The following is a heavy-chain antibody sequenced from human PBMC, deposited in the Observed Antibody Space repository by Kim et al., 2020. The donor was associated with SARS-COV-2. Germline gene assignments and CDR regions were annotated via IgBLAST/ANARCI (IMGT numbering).Heavy chain of an antibody. J-gene: IGHJ5*02. CDR1: GFSFTTNG. D-gene: IGHD2-2*01. Sequence: ASVKVSCKTSGFSFTTNGISWVRQAPGQGLEWMGWISGHDAETAYAQSFQGRVTMTTDTSTSTAYMELRSLTSHDTATYYCATTSRFVMVPASNWFDAWDQGTLVTVSS. CDR2: ISGHDAET. V-gene: IGHV1-18*01. CDR3: ATTSRFVMVPASNWFDA.